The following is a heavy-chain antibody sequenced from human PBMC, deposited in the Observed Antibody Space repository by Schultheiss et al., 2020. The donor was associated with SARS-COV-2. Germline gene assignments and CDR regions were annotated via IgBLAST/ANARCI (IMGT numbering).Heavy chain of an antibody. D-gene: IGHD4-17*01. J-gene: IGHJ6*02. CDR2: IYYSGST. V-gene: IGHV4-39*07. CDR1: GGSISSSSYY. Sequence: SETLSLTCTVSGGSISSSSYYWGWIRQPPGKGLEWIGYIYYSGSTYYNPSLKSRVTMSVDTSKNQLSLKLSSVTATDTAVYYCARDEGMTTVTTDYYYYGMDVWGQGTTVTVSS. CDR3: ARDEGMTTVTTDYYYYGMDV.